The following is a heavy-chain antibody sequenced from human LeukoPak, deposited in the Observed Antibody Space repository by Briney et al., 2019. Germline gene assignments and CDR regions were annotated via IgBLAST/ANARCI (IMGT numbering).Heavy chain of an antibody. J-gene: IGHJ4*02. CDR2: IHYSGST. D-gene: IGHD6-13*01. Sequence: SETLSLTCTVSRGSISSYYWSWIRQPPGKGLEWIGYIHYSGSTTYNPSLKSRVTISVDTPKNQFSLKMSTVTAADTAVYYCAREAPTIAAAGIVDWGQGTPVTVSS. V-gene: IGHV4-59*01. CDR1: RGSISSYY. CDR3: AREAPTIAAAGIVD.